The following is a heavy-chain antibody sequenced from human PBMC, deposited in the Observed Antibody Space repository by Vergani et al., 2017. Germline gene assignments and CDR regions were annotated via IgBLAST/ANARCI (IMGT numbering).Heavy chain of an antibody. D-gene: IGHD3-22*01. CDR2: IHPADSDT. CDR1: GYSFTNYW. J-gene: IGHJ4*02. Sequence: EVQLVQPGAEVKKPGESLKISCQISGYSFTNYWIGWVRQMPGKGLEWMGIIHPADSDTRYSPSFQGQVTISVDKSISTAYLQRSSLRASDSAMYYCARLYGRDSSGSKYFDYWVQGTLVTVSS. V-gene: IGHV5-51*01. CDR3: ARLYGRDSSGSKYFDY.